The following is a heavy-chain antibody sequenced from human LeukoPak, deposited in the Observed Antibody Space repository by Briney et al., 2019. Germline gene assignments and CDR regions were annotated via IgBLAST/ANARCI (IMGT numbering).Heavy chain of an antibody. Sequence: ASETLSLTYTVSGGSISSSSYYWGWIRQPPGKGLEWIGEINHSGSTNYNPSLKSRVTISVDTSKNQFSLKLSSVTAADTAVYYCARRQVGYSGYDAIVYWGQGTLVTVSS. J-gene: IGHJ4*02. CDR3: ARRQVGYSGYDAIVY. CDR2: INHSGST. D-gene: IGHD5-12*01. CDR1: GGSISSSSYY. V-gene: IGHV4-39*07.